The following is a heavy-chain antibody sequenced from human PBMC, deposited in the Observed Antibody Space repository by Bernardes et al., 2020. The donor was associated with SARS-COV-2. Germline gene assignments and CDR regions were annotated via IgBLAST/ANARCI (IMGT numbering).Heavy chain of an antibody. V-gene: IGHV3-30*18. CDR1: GFTFSSYG. Sequence: GGSLRLSCAASGFTFSSYGMHWVRQAPGKGLEWVAVISYDGSNKYYADSVKGRFTISRDNSKNTLYLQMNSLRAEDTAVYYCAKDARRDYDFWSGFLYLGYGMDVWGQGTTVTVSS. D-gene: IGHD3-3*01. J-gene: IGHJ6*02. CDR2: ISYDGSNK. CDR3: AKDARRDYDFWSGFLYLGYGMDV.